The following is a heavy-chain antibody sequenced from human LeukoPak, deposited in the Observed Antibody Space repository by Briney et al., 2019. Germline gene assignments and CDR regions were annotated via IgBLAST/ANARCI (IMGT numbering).Heavy chain of an antibody. CDR2: IIPIFGIA. J-gene: IGHJ6*02. CDR1: GGTFSGYA. D-gene: IGHD6-13*01. V-gene: IGHV1-69*04. CDR3: ASSRRPGSTAQYYYYYYGMDV. Sequence: SVKVSCKASGGTFSGYAISWVRQAPGQGLEWMGRIIPIFGIANYAQKFQGRVTITADKSTSTAYMELSSLRSEDTAVYYCASSRRPGSTAQYYYYYYGMDVWGQGTTVTVSS.